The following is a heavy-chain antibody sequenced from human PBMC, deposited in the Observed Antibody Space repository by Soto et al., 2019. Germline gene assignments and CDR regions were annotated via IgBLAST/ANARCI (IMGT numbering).Heavy chain of an antibody. CDR3: ARGRGLLWFGELSRNWFDP. V-gene: IGHV1-18*01. J-gene: IGHJ5*02. D-gene: IGHD3-10*01. Sequence: QVQLVQSGAEVKKPGASVKVSCKASGYTFTSYGISWVRQAPGQGLEWMGWISAYNGNTNYAQKLQGRVTMTTDTSTSTAYMELRSLRSDDTAVYYCARGRGLLWFGELSRNWFDPWGQGTLDTVSS. CDR1: GYTFTSYG. CDR2: ISAYNGNT.